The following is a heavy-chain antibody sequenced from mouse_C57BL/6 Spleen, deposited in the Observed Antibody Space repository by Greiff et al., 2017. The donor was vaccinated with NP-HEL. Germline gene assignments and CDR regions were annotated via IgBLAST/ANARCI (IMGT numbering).Heavy chain of an antibody. V-gene: IGHV2-2*01. CDR2: IWSGGST. CDR3: ARGDYDLSYFDY. Sequence: QVQLKESGPGLVQPSQSLSITCTVSGFSLTSYGVHWVRQSPGKGLEWLGVIWSGGSTDYNAAFISRLSISKDNSKSQVFFKMNSLQADDTAIYYCARGDYDLSYFDYWGQGTTLTVSS. D-gene: IGHD2-4*01. J-gene: IGHJ2*01. CDR1: GFSLTSYG.